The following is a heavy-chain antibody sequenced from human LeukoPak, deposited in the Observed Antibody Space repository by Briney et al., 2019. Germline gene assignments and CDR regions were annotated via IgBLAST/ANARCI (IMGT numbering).Heavy chain of an antibody. Sequence: PSETLSLTCTVCGASMSGQHWSWIRQAPGKGLEWIAWIHYDGRTNYNPSLKSRLSLSVDTSTNQFSLSLNSVTAADTAVYFCARHLNGGTHPLDNWGPGIRVIVSP. D-gene: IGHD2-8*01. J-gene: IGHJ4*02. CDR2: IHYDGRT. V-gene: IGHV4-59*08. CDR3: ARHLNGGTHPLDN. CDR1: GASMSGQH.